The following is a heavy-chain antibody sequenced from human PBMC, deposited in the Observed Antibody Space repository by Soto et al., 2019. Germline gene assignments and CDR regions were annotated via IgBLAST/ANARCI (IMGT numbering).Heavy chain of an antibody. V-gene: IGHV1-18*04. CDR3: ARDSQKLRFLEWLFGFDP. Sequence: GAPVKVSCKASGYTCTSYGISWARQASGQGLEWMGWISAYNGNTNYAQKPPSRVTMTTDTSTSTAYMELRSLRSDDTAVYYCARDSQKLRFLEWLFGFDPWGQGTLVTVSA. D-gene: IGHD3-3*01. CDR2: ISAYNGNT. CDR1: GYTCTSYG. J-gene: IGHJ5*02.